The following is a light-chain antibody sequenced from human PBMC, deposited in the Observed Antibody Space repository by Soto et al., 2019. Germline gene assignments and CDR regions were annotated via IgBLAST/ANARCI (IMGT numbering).Light chain of an antibody. Sequence: DIQMTQSPPSLSASVGDRVTIACRASQSITSFLNWYQQKPGKAPKLLIYAASTLQSGVPSTFSGSGFGTDFTLTISSLQPEDFATYYCQQSYDLFSFGPGTKVDF. CDR2: AAS. V-gene: IGKV1-39*01. CDR3: QQSYDLFS. J-gene: IGKJ3*01. CDR1: QSITSF.